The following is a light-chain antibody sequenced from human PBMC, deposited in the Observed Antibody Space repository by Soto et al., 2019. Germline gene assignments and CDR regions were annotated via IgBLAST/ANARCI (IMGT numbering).Light chain of an antibody. CDR3: SSYAGSNNPVI. J-gene: IGLJ2*01. CDR2: EVS. Sequence: QSVLTQPPSASGSPGQSVTISCTGTSSDVGGYNYVSWYQQHPGKAPKFLSFEVSRRPSRVPDRFSGSKSGNTASLTVSGLQADDEADYYCSSYAGSNNPVIFGGGTKLTVL. CDR1: SSDVGGYNY. V-gene: IGLV2-8*01.